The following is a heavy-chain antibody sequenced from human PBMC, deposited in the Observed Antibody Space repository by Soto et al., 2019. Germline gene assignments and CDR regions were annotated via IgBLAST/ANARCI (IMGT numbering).Heavy chain of an antibody. CDR3: GRKNYGDPGVFDI. CDR2: ISAYNGNT. V-gene: IGHV1-18*01. J-gene: IGHJ3*02. CDR1: GYTFTSYG. Sequence: ASVQVSCKASGYTFTSYGISWVRQAPGQGLEWMGWISAYNGNTNYAQKIKGKVTMPKQTSTSKAYLELRSLSFYDTAVFYFGRKNYGDPGVFDIGGQGKMAPV. D-gene: IGHD4-17*01.